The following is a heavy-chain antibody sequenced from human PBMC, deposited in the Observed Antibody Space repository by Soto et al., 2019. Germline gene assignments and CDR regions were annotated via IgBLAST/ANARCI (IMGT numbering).Heavy chain of an antibody. V-gene: IGHV3-33*01. J-gene: IGHJ4*02. Sequence: GGSLRLSCAASGFPFSSYGMHWVRQAPGKGLEWVAVIWYDGSNKYYADSVKGRFTISRDNSKNTLYLQMNSLRAEDTAVYYCARDLQINYGSGSYYDYWGQGTLVTVSS. CDR1: GFPFSSYG. CDR3: ARDLQINYGSGSYYDY. D-gene: IGHD3-10*01. CDR2: IWYDGSNK.